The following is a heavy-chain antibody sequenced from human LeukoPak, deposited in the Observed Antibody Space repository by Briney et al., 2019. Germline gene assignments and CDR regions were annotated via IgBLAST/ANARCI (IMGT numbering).Heavy chain of an antibody. CDR3: ARDQEWLGFDY. Sequence: QPGGSLRLSCAASGFTFSSYSMNWVRQAPGKGLEWVSYISSSGSTIYYADSVKGRFTISRDNAKNSLYLQMNSLRAEDTAVYYCARDQEWLGFDYWGQGTLVTVSS. J-gene: IGHJ4*02. D-gene: IGHD3-3*01. CDR1: GFTFSSYS. V-gene: IGHV3-48*04. CDR2: ISSSGSTI.